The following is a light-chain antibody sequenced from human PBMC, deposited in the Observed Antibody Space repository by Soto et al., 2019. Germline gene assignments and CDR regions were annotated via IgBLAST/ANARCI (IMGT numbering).Light chain of an antibody. V-gene: IGKV2-28*01. CDR2: LGS. Sequence: DIVMTQSPLSLPVTPGEPASISCRSSQSLHHSNGYTYLDWYLQKPGQSPQLLIYLGSNRASGVPDRFSGSGSGTDFTLKIIRVEAEDVGVYYCMQALQTTYTVGQGTKVDIK. CDR3: MQALQTTYT. CDR1: QSLHHSNGYTY. J-gene: IGKJ2*01.